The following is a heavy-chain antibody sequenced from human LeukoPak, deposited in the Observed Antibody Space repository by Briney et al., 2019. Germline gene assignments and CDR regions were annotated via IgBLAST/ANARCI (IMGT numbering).Heavy chain of an antibody. J-gene: IGHJ5*02. CDR2: ISGSGGST. CDR1: GFTFSSYA. Sequence: GGSLRLSCAASGFTFSSYAMSWVRQAPGKGLERVSTISGSGGSTYYADSVKGRFTISRDNSKNTLYLQMNSLRAEDTAVYYCAKGGLLYRYWFDPWGRGTLVTVSS. D-gene: IGHD2-2*02. CDR3: AKGGLLYRYWFDP. V-gene: IGHV3-23*01.